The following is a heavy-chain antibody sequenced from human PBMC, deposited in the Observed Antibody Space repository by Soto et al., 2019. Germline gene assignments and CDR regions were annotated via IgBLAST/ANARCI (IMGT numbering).Heavy chain of an antibody. D-gene: IGHD4-17*01. CDR2: IYPCDSDT. J-gene: IGHJ3*02. CDR1: GYSFSSYC. CDR3: ARLTAEYGDYGRVFDI. Sequence: LGESLKISCKGSGYSFSSYCIGWLRQMPVQGLAWMGIIYPCDSDTRYSPSFQGQVTFPADKSISTAYLQWSSLKASEPAMYYCARLTAEYGDYGRVFDIWGQGTMVTVSS. V-gene: IGHV5-51*01.